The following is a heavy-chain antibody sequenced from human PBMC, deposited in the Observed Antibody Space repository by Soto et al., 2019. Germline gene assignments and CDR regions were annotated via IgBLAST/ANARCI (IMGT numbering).Heavy chain of an antibody. D-gene: IGHD3-10*01. V-gene: IGHV4-31*03. CDR3: ARAVLLWFGELSSAYFDY. CDR2: IYYSGST. J-gene: IGHJ4*02. CDR1: GGSISSGGYY. Sequence: PSETLSLTCTVSGGSISSGGYYWSWIRQHPGKGLEWIGYIYYSGSTYYNPSLKSRVTISVDTSKNQFSLKLSSVTAADTAVYYCARAVLLWFGELSSAYFDYWGQGTLSPSPQ.